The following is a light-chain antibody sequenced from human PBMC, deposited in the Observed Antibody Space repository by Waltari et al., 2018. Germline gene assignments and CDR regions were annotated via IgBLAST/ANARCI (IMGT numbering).Light chain of an antibody. CDR2: EDN. CDR3: QSYDSSNVV. J-gene: IGLJ2*01. CDR1: SGSIASNY. V-gene: IGLV6-57*03. Sequence: NFMLTQPHSVSESPGKTVTISCTRSSGSIASNYVQWYQQRPGSAPTTLIYEDNQRPPGVPDRFSGSMDSSSNSASLTISGLKTEDEADYYCQSYDSSNVVFGGGTKLTVL.